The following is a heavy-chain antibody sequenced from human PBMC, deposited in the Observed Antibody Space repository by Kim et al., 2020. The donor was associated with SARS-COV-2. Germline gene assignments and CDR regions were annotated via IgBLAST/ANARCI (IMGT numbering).Heavy chain of an antibody. Sequence: ASVKVSCKTSGFSFTGHYMHWVRQAPGQGLEWMGWIKANSGDTNYDQKFQGRVTMTRDTSTSSVFLELSSLRSDDTAVYFCARDLNYGPDYWGQGTLVT. V-gene: IGHV1-2*02. D-gene: IGHD3-16*01. CDR3: ARDLNYGPDY. CDR2: IKANSGDT. J-gene: IGHJ4*02. CDR1: GFSFTGHY.